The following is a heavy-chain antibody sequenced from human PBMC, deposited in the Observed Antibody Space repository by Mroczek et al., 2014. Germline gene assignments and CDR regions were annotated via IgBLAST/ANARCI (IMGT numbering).Heavy chain of an antibody. CDR3: AALERPVTRHNYYYYYYMDV. J-gene: IGHJ6*03. V-gene: IGHV4-31*03. CDR1: GGSISSGGYY. Sequence: QVQLQQWGPGLVKPSQTLSLTCTVSGGSISSGGYYWSWIRQHPGKGLEWIGYIYYSGSTYYNPSLKSRVTISVDTSKNQFSLKLSSVTAADTAVYYCAALERPVTRHNYYYYYYMDVWGKGTTVTVSS. D-gene: IGHD4-17*01. CDR2: IYYSGST.